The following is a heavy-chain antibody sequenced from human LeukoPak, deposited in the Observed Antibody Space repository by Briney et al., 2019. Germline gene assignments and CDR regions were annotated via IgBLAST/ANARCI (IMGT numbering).Heavy chain of an antibody. CDR1: GGSISSSSYY. D-gene: IGHD3-10*01. CDR2: INYSGST. Sequence: SETLSLTCTVSGGSISSSSYYWGWIRQPPGKGLEWIGSINYSGSTYYNPSLKSRVTISVDTSKNQFSLKLSSVTAADTAVYYCARVGRIPRYYYYYMDVWGKGTTVTVSS. J-gene: IGHJ6*03. V-gene: IGHV4-39*01. CDR3: ARVGRIPRYYYYYMDV.